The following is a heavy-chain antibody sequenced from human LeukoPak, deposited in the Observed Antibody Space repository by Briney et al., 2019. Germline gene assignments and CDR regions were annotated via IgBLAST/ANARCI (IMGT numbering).Heavy chain of an antibody. Sequence: SETLSLTCTVSGGSISTYYWSWIRQPPGKGLEWIGYIYYSGSTNYNPSLKSRVTISVDTSKNQFSLKLSSVTAADTAVYYCASSFVGYYYYYMDVWGKGTTVTVFS. CDR3: ASSFVGYYYYYMDV. J-gene: IGHJ6*03. V-gene: IGHV4-59*01. CDR2: IYYSGST. D-gene: IGHD3-10*01. CDR1: GGSISTYY.